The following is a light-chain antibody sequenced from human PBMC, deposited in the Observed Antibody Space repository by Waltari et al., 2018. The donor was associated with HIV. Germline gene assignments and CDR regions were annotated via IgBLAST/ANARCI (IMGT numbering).Light chain of an antibody. CDR3: QSYDTSLSAYV. J-gene: IGLJ1*01. CDR1: SSNIGAGYD. Sequence: QSVLAQPPSVSGAPGQRVTIPCTGSSSNIGAGYDVPWYQQLPGTAPKFLIYGNTNRPSGVPDRFSGSKSGSSASLAITGLQAEDEADYYCQSYDTSLSAYVFGTGTKVTVL. CDR2: GNT. V-gene: IGLV1-40*01.